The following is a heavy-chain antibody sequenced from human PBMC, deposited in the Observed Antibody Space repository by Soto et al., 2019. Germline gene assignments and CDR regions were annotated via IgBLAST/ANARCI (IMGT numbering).Heavy chain of an antibody. CDR3: THRSPAYGHDF. V-gene: IGHV2-5*01. D-gene: IGHD3-10*01. CDR2: IYWNDDQ. Sequence: GSGPTCEPTQTLTLTCNFSDFSLTTRGVGVGWIRQPPGKALEWVALIYWNDDQRYNPSMKSRLTVTKDTSKNHVVLTMTNVDPLDTATYYCTHRSPAYGHDFWGPGTLVTVSS. CDR1: DFSLTTRGVG. J-gene: IGHJ4*02.